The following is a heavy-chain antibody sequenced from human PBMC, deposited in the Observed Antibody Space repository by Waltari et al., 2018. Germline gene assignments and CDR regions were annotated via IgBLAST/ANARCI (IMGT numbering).Heavy chain of an antibody. CDR2: VNPDSGGT. CDR3: ARGGGVTVPGFDF. J-gene: IGHJ4*02. Sequence: QVQLVQSGAEVKTPGASVKVSCQAFGYTFTDYYIHWVRQGPGQGLEWMGLVNPDSGGTNYAQNCQGRVTMTRGTSITTVYMELSSLKYEDTAIYYCARGGGVTVPGFDFWGQGNLVTVSS. CDR1: GYTFTDYY. V-gene: IGHV1-2*02. D-gene: IGHD6-19*01.